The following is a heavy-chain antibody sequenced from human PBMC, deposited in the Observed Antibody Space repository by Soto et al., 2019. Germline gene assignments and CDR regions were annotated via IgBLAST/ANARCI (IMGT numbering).Heavy chain of an antibody. CDR2: ISGNGGST. CDR1: GFTFSSYA. D-gene: IGHD6-19*01. CDR3: AKPSGWYSAFDI. J-gene: IGHJ3*02. Sequence: GGSLRLSCAASGFTFSSYAMSWVRQAPGKGLEWVSAISGNGGSTYYADSVKGRFTISRDNSKNTLYLQMNSLRAEDTAVYYCAKPSGWYSAFDIWGQGTMVTVSS. V-gene: IGHV3-23*01.